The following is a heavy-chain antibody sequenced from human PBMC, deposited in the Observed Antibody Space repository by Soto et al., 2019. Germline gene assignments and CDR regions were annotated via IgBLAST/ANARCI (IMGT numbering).Heavy chain of an antibody. Sequence: SETLSLTCAVSGCSLSGGCYSWSWIRQPPGKGLEWVGYIYHSGSTYFNPSLKSRVAMSLDTSKNQFSLKLSAVTAADTAVYYCARCNYFDSSDHSLYAFDIWGQGTTVTVSS. CDR2: IYHSGST. D-gene: IGHD3-22*01. CDR1: GCSLSGGCYS. CDR3: ARCNYFDSSDHSLYAFDI. V-gene: IGHV4-30-2*01. J-gene: IGHJ3*02.